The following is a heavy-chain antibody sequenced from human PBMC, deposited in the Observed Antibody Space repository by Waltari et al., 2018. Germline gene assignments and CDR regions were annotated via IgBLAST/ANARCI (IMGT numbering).Heavy chain of an antibody. D-gene: IGHD3-22*01. CDR2: IYYSGST. J-gene: IGHJ3*02. CDR1: GGSISSSRYY. Sequence: QLQLQESGPGLVKPSETLSPTCTVSGGSISSSRYYSGWIRQPPGKGLEWIGSIYYSGSTYYNPSLKSRVTISVDTSKNQFSLKLSSVTAADTAVYYCARSWYYYDSSGYPGAFDIWGQGTMVTVSS. V-gene: IGHV4-39*07. CDR3: ARSWYYYDSSGYPGAFDI.